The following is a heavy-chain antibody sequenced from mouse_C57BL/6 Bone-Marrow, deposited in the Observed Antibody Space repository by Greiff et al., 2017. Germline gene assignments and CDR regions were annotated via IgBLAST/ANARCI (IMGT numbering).Heavy chain of an antibody. CDR2: ISNGGGST. Sequence: DVKLVESGGGLVQPGGSLKLSCAASGFTFSDYYMYWVRQTPEKRLEWVAYISNGGGSTYYPDTVKGRFTISRDNAKNTLYLQMSRLKSEDTAMYYCARHGHYGSSPWFAYWGQGTLVTVSA. J-gene: IGHJ3*01. V-gene: IGHV5-12*01. CDR1: GFTFSDYY. CDR3: ARHGHYGSSPWFAY. D-gene: IGHD1-1*01.